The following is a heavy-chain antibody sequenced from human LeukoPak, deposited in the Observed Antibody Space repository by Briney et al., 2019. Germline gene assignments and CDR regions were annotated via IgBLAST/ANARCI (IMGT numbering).Heavy chain of an antibody. V-gene: IGHV3-23*01. J-gene: IGHJ6*03. D-gene: IGHD1-1*01. Sequence: QTGGSLRLSCAASGFTFSSYGMSWVRQAPGKGLEWVSAISGSGGSTYYADSAKGRFTISRDNSKNTLYLQMNSLRAEDTAVYYCAKPVHYYYYYYMDVWGKGTTVTVSS. CDR1: GFTFSSYG. CDR2: ISGSGGST. CDR3: AKPVHYYYYYYMDV.